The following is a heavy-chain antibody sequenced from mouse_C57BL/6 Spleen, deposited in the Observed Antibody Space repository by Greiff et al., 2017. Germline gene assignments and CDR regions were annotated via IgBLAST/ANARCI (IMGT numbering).Heavy chain of an antibody. Sequence: QVQLQQPGAELVKPGASVKLSCKASGYTFTSYWMQWVKQRPGQGLEWIGEIDPSDSYTNYNQKFKGKATLTVDTSSSTAYMQLSSLTSEDSAVYYGARGRPNYAMDYWGQGTSGTVSS. V-gene: IGHV1-50*01. CDR2: IDPSDSYT. J-gene: IGHJ4*01. CDR3: ARGRPNYAMDY. CDR1: GYTFTSYW.